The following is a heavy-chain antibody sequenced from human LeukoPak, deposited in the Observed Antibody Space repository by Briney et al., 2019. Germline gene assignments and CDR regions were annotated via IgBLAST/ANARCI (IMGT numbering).Heavy chain of an antibody. V-gene: IGHV1-69*13. CDR1: GYTFTGYY. D-gene: IGHD2-2*01. CDR2: IIPIFGTA. Sequence: ASVKVSCTASGYTFTGYYMHWVRQAPGQGLEWMGGIIPIFGTANYAQKFQGRVTITADESTSTAYMELSSLRSEDTAVYYCARGSRRSWNHLLPIDYWGQGTLVTVSS. CDR3: ARGSRRSWNHLLPIDY. J-gene: IGHJ4*02.